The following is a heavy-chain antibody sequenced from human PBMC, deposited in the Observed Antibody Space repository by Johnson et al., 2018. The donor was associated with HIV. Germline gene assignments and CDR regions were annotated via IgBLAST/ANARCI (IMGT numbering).Heavy chain of an antibody. CDR3: ARDQLGSKFELSFYAFYM. J-gene: IGHJ3*02. V-gene: IGHV3-30*02. CDR2: IRYDGSNK. D-gene: IGHD3-16*02. Sequence: VESGGGVVQPGGSLRLSCAASGFTFSSYGMHWVRQAPGKGLEWVAFIRYDGSNKYYADSVKGRFTISRDNAKGYLYLQMDSLRPEDKAFYYCARDQLGSKFELSFYAFYMWGQGTLVTVSS. CDR1: GFTFSSYG.